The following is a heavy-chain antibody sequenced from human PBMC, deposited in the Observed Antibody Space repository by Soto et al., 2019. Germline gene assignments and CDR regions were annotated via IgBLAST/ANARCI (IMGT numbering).Heavy chain of an antibody. J-gene: IGHJ4*02. CDR1: GYIFIGSY. CDR2: IYPATGDT. Sequence: QVQLVQSGAEMKSPGSSVKVSCKATGYIFIGSYLHWMRQAPGQGPEWMGSIYPATGDTDYAQTYKGRVILTGDTAIGTAYMELKWLTFDDTGMYYCARGPSEWGQGTLVTVSS. CDR3: ARGPSE. V-gene: IGHV1-2*02.